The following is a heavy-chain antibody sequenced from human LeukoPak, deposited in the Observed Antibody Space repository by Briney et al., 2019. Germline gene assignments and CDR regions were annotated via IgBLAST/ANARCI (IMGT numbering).Heavy chain of an antibody. CDR2: ISAYNGNT. V-gene: IGHV1-18*01. CDR1: GYTFTSYG. Sequence: ASVKVSCKASGYTFTSYGISWVRQAPGQGLEWMGWISAYNGNTNYAQKLQGRVTMTTDTSTSTAYMELRSLRSDDTAVYYCARALSGYDSVNPFDYWGQGTLVTVSS. CDR3: ARALSGYDSVNPFDY. J-gene: IGHJ4*02. D-gene: IGHD5-12*01.